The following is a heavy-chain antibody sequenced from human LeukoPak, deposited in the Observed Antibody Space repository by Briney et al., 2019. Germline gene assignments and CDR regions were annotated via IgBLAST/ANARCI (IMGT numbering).Heavy chain of an antibody. V-gene: IGHV1-18*01. CDR3: ARDLEVTTFHY. CDR1: CYTFTSYG. CDR2: ISAYNGNT. Sequence: ASVKVSCKAACYTFTSYGISWAREAPGQGLEWMGWISAYNGNTNYAQKLQGRVTMTTDTSTSTAYMELRSLRSDDTAVYYCARDLEVTTFHYWGQGTLVTVSS. D-gene: IGHD4-17*01. J-gene: IGHJ4*02.